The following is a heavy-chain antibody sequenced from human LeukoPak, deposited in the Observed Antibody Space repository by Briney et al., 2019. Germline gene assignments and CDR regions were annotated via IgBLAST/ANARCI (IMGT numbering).Heavy chain of an antibody. J-gene: IGHJ2*01. CDR1: GAPISSPDW. Sequence: SETLSLTCAVSGAPISSPDWWSWVRQPPGTGLEWFGEVYHSGSTNYNPSLKSRVTKSLDKSNNQFSLKLSSVTAADTAVCYCADLWGRGTLVTVSS. V-gene: IGHV4-4*02. CDR3: ADL. CDR2: VYHSGST.